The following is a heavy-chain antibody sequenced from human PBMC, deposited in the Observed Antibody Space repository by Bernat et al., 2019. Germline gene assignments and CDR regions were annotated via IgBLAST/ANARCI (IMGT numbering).Heavy chain of an antibody. V-gene: IGHV4-31*03. Sequence: QVQLQESGPGLVKPSQTLSLTCTVSGGSISSGGYYWSWIRQHPGKGLEWIGYIYYSGSTYYNPSLKSRVTISVDTSKNQFSLKLSSMTAADTAVYYCARELNLVVPAATRSGAVDIWGQVTMVTVSS. CDR3: ARELNLVVPAATRSGAVDI. CDR2: IYYSGST. J-gene: IGHJ3*02. D-gene: IGHD2-2*01. CDR1: GGSISSGGYY.